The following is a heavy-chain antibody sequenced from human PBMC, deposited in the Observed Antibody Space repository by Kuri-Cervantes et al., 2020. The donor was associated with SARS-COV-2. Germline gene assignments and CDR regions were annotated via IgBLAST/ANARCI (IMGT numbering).Heavy chain of an antibody. V-gene: IGHV3-48*03. J-gene: IGHJ4*02. Sequence: GESLKISCAASGFTFSTYAMRWVRHPPGKGLEWVSNIGPSGTTKYYADSVKGRFTISRDNAKNSLYLQMSSLRAEDTAVYYCAKGNPTYNWNRFGYFDYWGQGTLVTVSS. CDR1: GFTFSTYA. CDR2: IGPSGTTK. D-gene: IGHD1-20*01. CDR3: AKGNPTYNWNRFGYFDY.